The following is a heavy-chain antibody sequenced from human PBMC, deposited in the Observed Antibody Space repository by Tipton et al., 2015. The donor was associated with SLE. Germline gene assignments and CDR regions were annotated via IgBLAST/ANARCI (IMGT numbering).Heavy chain of an antibody. J-gene: IGHJ4*02. CDR2: ISGSGKST. CDR3: AKALRGTWETTGDFDC. CDR1: GFTFSSYA. V-gene: IGHV3-23*01. D-gene: IGHD1-1*01. Sequence: GSLRLYCAASGFTFSSYAMSWVRQAPGKGLEWVSAISGSGKSTYYVDSVKGRFTISRDNYKNTLYLQMNSLRAEDTAVYYCAKALRGTWETTGDFDCWGGGALVAVAS.